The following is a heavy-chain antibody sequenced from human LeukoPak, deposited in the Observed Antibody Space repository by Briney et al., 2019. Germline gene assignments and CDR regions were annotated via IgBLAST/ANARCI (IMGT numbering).Heavy chain of an antibody. Sequence: GGSLEISCKGSGSRFTSYWISWVRQLPGKGLEGMGRIDPSDSYTNYSPSFQGHVTISADKSISTAYLQWSSLKASDTAMYYCARHEPFYYGMDVWGKGTTVTVSS. D-gene: IGHD1-14*01. V-gene: IGHV5-10-1*01. CDR2: IDPSDSYT. CDR1: GSRFTSYW. CDR3: ARHEPFYYGMDV. J-gene: IGHJ6*04.